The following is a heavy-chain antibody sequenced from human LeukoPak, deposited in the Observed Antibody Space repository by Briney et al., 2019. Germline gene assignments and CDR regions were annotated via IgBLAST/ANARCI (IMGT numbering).Heavy chain of an antibody. CDR1: GFTFSSYA. V-gene: IGHV3-30-3*01. D-gene: IGHD4-17*01. CDR2: ISYDGSNK. J-gene: IGHJ3*02. CDR3: AREGGYGDSLVYAFDI. Sequence: QPGGSLRLSCAASGFTFSSYAMHWVRQAPGKGPEWVAVISYDGSNKYYADSVKGRFTISRDNSKNTLYLQMNSLRAEDTAVYYCAREGGYGDSLVYAFDIWGQGKRATFSS.